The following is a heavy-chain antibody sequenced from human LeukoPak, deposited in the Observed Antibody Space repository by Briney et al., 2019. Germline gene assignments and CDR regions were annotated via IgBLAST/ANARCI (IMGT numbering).Heavy chain of an antibody. Sequence: GGSLRLSCAASGFTFSSYGMHWVRQAPGKGLEWVAFIRYDGSNKYYADSVKGRFTISRDNSKNTLYLQMNSLRAEDTAVYYCAKDPIWFGELYLFGHYFDYWGQGTLVTVSS. CDR1: GFTFSSYG. CDR2: IRYDGSNK. CDR3: AKDPIWFGELYLFGHYFDY. J-gene: IGHJ4*02. D-gene: IGHD3-10*01. V-gene: IGHV3-30*02.